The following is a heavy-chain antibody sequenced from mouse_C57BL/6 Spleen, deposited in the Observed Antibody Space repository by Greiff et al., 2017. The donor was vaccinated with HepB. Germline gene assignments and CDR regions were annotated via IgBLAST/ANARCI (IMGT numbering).Heavy chain of an antibody. CDR1: GYTFTSYD. V-gene: IGHV1-85*01. CDR2: IYPRDGST. J-gene: IGHJ1*03. CDR3: ARNSPYYYGSSYWYFDV. Sequence: LQESGPELVKPGASVKLSCKASGYTFTSYDINWVKQRPGQGLEWIGWIYPRDGSTKYNEKFKGKATLTVDTSSSTAYMELHSLTSEDSAVYFCARNSPYYYGSSYWYFDVWGTGTTVTVSS. D-gene: IGHD1-1*01.